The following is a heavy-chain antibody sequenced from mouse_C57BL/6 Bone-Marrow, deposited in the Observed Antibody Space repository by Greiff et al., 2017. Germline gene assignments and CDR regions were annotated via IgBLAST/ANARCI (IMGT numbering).Heavy chain of an antibody. Sequence: QVQLQQSGPGLVQPSQSLSITCTVSGFSLTSYGVHWVRQSPGKGLEWLGVIWRGGSTDYNAAFMSRLSINKDNSTSQVYFKMNSLQADDTAIYYCAKNWDYDNYYAMDYWGQGTSVTVSS. D-gene: IGHD2-4*01. J-gene: IGHJ4*01. V-gene: IGHV2-5*01. CDR2: IWRGGST. CDR3: AKNWDYDNYYAMDY. CDR1: GFSLTSYG.